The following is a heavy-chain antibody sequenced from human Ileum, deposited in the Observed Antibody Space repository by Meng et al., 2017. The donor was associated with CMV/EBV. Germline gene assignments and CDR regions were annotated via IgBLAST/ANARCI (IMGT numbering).Heavy chain of an antibody. CDR3: ARFLGIVGATHDGY. D-gene: IGHD1-26*01. V-gene: IGHV3-30-3*01. Sequence: GESLKISCAASGFTFSSYAMHWVRQAPGKGLEWVAVISYEGSKKYYADSVKGRFTISRDNSKNTLYLQMNSLRAEDTAVYYCARFLGIVGATHDGYWGQGTLVTVSS. J-gene: IGHJ4*02. CDR1: GFTFSSYA. CDR2: ISYEGSKK.